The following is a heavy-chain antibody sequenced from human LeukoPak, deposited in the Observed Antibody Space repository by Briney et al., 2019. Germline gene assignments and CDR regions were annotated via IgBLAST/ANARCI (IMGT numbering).Heavy chain of an antibody. CDR1: GGTFSSYA. Sequence: SVEVSCKASGGTFSSYAISWVRQAPGQGLEWMGGIIPIFGTANYAQKFQGRVTITADKSTSTAYMELRSLRSDDTAVYYCARDQPSGSYYSLEIDYWGQGTLVTVSS. V-gene: IGHV1-69*06. CDR2: IIPIFGTA. CDR3: ARDQPSGSYYSLEIDY. D-gene: IGHD1-26*01. J-gene: IGHJ4*02.